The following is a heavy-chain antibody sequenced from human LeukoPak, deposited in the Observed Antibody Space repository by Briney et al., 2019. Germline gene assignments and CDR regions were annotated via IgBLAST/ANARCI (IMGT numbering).Heavy chain of an antibody. D-gene: IGHD3-22*01. Sequence: SVKVSCKASGGTFSSYAISWVRQAPGQGLEWMGRIIPILGIANYAQKFQGRVTITADKSTSTAYMELSSLRSEDTAVYYCARGPSGYYDSSGYYYAGQGPHPPHPFDYWGQGTLVTVSS. V-gene: IGHV1-69*04. CDR1: GGTFSSYA. CDR2: IIPILGIA. J-gene: IGHJ4*02. CDR3: ARGPSGYYDSSGYYYAGQGPHPPHPFDY.